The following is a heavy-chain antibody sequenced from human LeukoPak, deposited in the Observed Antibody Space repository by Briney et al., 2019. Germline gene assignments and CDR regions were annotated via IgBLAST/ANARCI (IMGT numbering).Heavy chain of an antibody. D-gene: IGHD5-18*01. CDR1: GFTFSDYY. CDR3: TTNELTWIQLDFDY. CDR2: ISSSGSTI. V-gene: IGHV3-11*01. J-gene: IGHJ4*02. Sequence: GGSLRLSCAASGFTFSDYYMSWIRQAPGKGLEWVSYISSSGSTIYYADSVKGRFTISRDNAKNSLYLQMNSLRAEDTAVYYCTTNELTWIQLDFDYWGQGTLVTVSS.